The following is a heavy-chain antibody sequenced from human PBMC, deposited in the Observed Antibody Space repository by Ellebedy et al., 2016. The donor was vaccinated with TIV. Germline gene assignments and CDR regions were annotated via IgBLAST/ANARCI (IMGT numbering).Heavy chain of an antibody. V-gene: IGHV1-2*02. Sequence: ASVKVSCKASGYSFTDYYIHWVRQTPGQGLKWMAWINPNTGGTNHTQKFQGRVTMTRDTSIRTTYLELSRLRSDDTAMYYCARGGYSAYEPYWYFDLWGRGTLLTVSS. D-gene: IGHD5-12*01. CDR3: ARGGYSAYEPYWYFDL. J-gene: IGHJ2*01. CDR2: INPNTGGT. CDR1: GYSFTDYY.